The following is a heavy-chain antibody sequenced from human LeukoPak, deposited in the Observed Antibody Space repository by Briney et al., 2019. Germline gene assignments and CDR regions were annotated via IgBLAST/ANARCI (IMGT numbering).Heavy chain of an antibody. CDR1: GGSISSYY. J-gene: IGHJ4*02. CDR2: IYYSGST. CDR3: ARWRWLQFPYFDY. Sequence: SETLSLTCTVSGGSISSYYWSWIRQPPGKGLEWIGYIYYSGSTNYNPSLKSRVTISVDTSKNQFSLKLSSVTAADTAVYYCARWRWLQFPYFDYWGQGTLVTVSS. D-gene: IGHD5-24*01. V-gene: IGHV4-59*01.